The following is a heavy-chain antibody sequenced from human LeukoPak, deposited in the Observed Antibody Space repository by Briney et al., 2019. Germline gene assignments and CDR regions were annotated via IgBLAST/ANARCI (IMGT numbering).Heavy chain of an antibody. CDR3: AGDLILADNGGSSAHDF. Sequence: PGGSLRLSCSASGFTFSSYNMNWVRQAPGKGLEWVSSISDGSTHIYYADSVRGRFTISRDNAKNSLYLQMRSLRVEDTGLYFCAGDLILADNGGSSAHDFWGQGTLVTVSS. V-gene: IGHV3-21*01. D-gene: IGHD2-15*01. CDR1: GFTFSSYN. CDR2: ISDGSTHI. J-gene: IGHJ4*02.